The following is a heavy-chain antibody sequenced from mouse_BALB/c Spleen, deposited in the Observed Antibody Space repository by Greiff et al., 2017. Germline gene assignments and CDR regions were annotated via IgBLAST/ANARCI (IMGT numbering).Heavy chain of an antibody. V-gene: IGHV5-6*01. Sequence: EVKLQESGGDLVKPGGSLKLSCAASGFTFSSYGMSWVRQTPDKRLEWVATISSGGSYTYYPDSVKGRFTISRDNAKNTLYLQMSSLKSEDTAMYYCASYYRYDGPWFAYWGQGTLVTVSA. D-gene: IGHD2-14*01. CDR3: ASYYRYDGPWFAY. CDR1: GFTFSSYG. CDR2: ISSGGSYT. J-gene: IGHJ3*01.